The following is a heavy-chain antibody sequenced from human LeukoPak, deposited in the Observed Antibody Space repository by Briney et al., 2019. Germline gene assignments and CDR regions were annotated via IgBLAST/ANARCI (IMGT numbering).Heavy chain of an antibody. CDR3: AKDAGWSALTYYYDSSGYSLDY. Sequence: GGSLRLPCAASGFTFSSYAMSWVRQAPGKGLEWVSAISGSGGSTYYADSVKGRFTISRDNSKNTLYLQMNSLRAEDTAVYYCAKDAGWSALTYYYDSSGYSLDYWGQGTLVTVSS. D-gene: IGHD3-22*01. J-gene: IGHJ4*02. CDR1: GFTFSSYA. V-gene: IGHV3-23*01. CDR2: ISGSGGST.